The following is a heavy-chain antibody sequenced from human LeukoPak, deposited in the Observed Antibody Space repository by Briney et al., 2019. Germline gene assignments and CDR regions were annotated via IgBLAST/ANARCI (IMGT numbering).Heavy chain of an antibody. CDR1: GFTFPSYN. CDR3: ARPDSSVLLGYYFDY. V-gene: IGHV3-21*01. J-gene: IGHJ4*02. CDR2: ISSSSSYI. D-gene: IGHD3-22*01. Sequence: PGGSLRLSCAASGFTFPSYNMNWVRQAPGKGLEWVSSISSSSSYIYYADSVKGRFTISRDNAKNSLYLQMNSLRAEDTAVYYCARPDSSVLLGYYFDYWGQGTLVTVSS.